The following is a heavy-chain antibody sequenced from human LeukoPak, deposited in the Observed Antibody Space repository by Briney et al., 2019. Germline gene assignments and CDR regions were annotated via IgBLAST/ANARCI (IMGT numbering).Heavy chain of an antibody. CDR1: GYTFTGYY. V-gene: IGHV1-2*04. Sequence: ASVKVSCKASGYTFTGYYIHWVRQAPGQGLEWMGWINPNIGGTNYAQKFQGWVTMTRDTSISTVYMELSRLKSDDTAVYYCAKVAGYYGSGSYVFEYWGQGTLVTVS. D-gene: IGHD3-10*01. CDR2: INPNIGGT. CDR3: AKVAGYYGSGSYVFEY. J-gene: IGHJ4*02.